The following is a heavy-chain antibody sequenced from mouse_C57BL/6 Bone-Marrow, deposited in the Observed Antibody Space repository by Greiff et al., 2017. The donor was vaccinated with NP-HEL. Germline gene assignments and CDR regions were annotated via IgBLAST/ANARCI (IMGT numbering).Heavy chain of an antibody. V-gene: IGHV5-4*01. CDR2: ISDGGSYT. J-gene: IGHJ4*01. Sequence: EVHLVESGGGLVKPGGSLKLSCAASGFTFSSYAMSWVRQTPEKRLEWVATISDGGSYTYYPDNVKGRFTISRDNAKNNLYLQMSHLKSEDTAMYYCARPYAMDYWGQGTSVTVSS. CDR1: GFTFSSYA. CDR3: ARPYAMDY.